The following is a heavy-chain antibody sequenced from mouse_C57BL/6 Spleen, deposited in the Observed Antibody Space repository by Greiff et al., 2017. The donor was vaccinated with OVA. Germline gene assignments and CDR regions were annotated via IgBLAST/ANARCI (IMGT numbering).Heavy chain of an antibody. J-gene: IGHJ3*01. V-gene: IGHV1-82*01. Sequence: VQLQQSGPELEKPGASVKISCKASGYAFSSSWMNWVKQRPGKGLEWIGRIYPGDGDTNYNGKFKGKATLTADKSSSTAYMQLSSLTSEDSAVYFCAKGLGFAYWGQGTLVTVSA. CDR2: IYPGDGDT. D-gene: IGHD2-4*01. CDR3: AKGLGFAY. CDR1: GYAFSSSW.